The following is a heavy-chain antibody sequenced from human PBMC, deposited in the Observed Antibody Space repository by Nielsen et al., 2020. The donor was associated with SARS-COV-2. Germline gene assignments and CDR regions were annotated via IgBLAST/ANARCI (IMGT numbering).Heavy chain of an antibody. V-gene: IGHV3-30*18. CDR1: GFTFSSYG. CDR3: AKEKFGEFPYYGMDV. J-gene: IGHJ6*02. Sequence: GESLKISCAVSGFTFSSYGMHWVRQAPGKGLEWVAVISYNGISNYYAHSVRGRFTISRDNANHALFLQMNSLRAEDTAVYYCAKEKFGEFPYYGMDVWGQGTTVTVSS. D-gene: IGHD3-10*01. CDR2: ISYNGISN.